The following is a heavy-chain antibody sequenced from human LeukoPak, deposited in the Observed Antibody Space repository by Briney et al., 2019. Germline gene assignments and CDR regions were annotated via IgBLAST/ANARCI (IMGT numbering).Heavy chain of an antibody. Sequence: PSETLSLTCTVSGGSISSSSYYWSWIRQPPGKGLEWIGYIYYSGSTNYNPSLKSRVTISVDTSKNQFSLKLISVTAADTAVYYCARADLYCSGGSCYYSYFDYWGQGTLVTVSS. CDR1: GGSISSSSYY. CDR3: ARADLYCSGGSCYYSYFDY. CDR2: IYYSGST. J-gene: IGHJ4*02. V-gene: IGHV4-61*01. D-gene: IGHD2-15*01.